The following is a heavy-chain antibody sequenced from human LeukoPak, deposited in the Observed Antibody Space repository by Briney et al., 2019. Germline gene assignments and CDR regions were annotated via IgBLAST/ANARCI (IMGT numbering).Heavy chain of an antibody. CDR1: GFTFSDYY. CDR3: AVTQTTVTTNFDY. Sequence: GGSLRLSCAASGFTFSDYYMSWIRQAPGKELEWVSYISSSGSTIYYADSVKGRFTISRDNAKNSLYLQMNSLRAEDTAVYYCAVTQTTVTTNFDYWGQGTLVTVSS. V-gene: IGHV3-11*01. CDR2: ISSSGSTI. J-gene: IGHJ4*02. D-gene: IGHD4-17*01.